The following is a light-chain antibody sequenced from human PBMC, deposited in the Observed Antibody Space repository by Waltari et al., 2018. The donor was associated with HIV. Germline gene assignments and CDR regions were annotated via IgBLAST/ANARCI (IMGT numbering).Light chain of an antibody. CDR2: QDS. CDR3: QVWDSNTVL. J-gene: IGLJ2*01. Sequence: SYELTQPSSVSVSPGQTANISCSGDKLGDKYISWYQQRPGRSPVLVIYQDSKRPSGIPERISGSNSGNTATLTFGETETMDEADYYCQVWDSNTVLFGGGTKLTVL. V-gene: IGLV3-1*01. CDR1: KLGDKY.